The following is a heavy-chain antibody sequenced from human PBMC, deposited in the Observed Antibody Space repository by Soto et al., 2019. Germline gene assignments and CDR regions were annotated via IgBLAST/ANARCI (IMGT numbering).Heavy chain of an antibody. V-gene: IGHV3-23*01. Sequence: EVQLLESGGGLVQPGGSLRLSCAASGFTFSTYAMTWVRQAPGKGLEWVSSISDSGGTVYYADSVKGRYTISRDNSKNTLYLQMNSLRAEDTAVYYCAGRWLRSGFGYWGQGTLVTVSS. D-gene: IGHD5-12*01. CDR1: GFTFSTYA. CDR3: AGRWLRSGFGY. CDR2: ISDSGGTV. J-gene: IGHJ4*02.